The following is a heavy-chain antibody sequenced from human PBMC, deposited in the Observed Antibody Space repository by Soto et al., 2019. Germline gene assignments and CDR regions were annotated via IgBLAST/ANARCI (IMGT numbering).Heavy chain of an antibody. CDR2: IYPGDSDT. Sequence: PGESLKISCKGSGYSFTSYRLDWVRQMPGKGLEWIGIIYPGDSDTRYSPSCRGQVTISADKPLNSAYRQWTSLRPSDTAMYYCARVRILSGRFRPLDYWGRGTQVTVSS. CDR3: ARVRILSGRFRPLDY. V-gene: IGHV5-51*01. CDR1: GYSFTSYR. J-gene: IGHJ4*02. D-gene: IGHD3-16*01.